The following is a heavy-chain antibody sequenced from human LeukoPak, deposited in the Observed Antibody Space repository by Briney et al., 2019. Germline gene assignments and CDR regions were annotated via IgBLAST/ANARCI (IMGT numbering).Heavy chain of an antibody. Sequence: GGSLRLSCAASGFTFSSYGMSWVRQAPGKGLEWVSSISSSGDRTYYADSVKGRFTISRDSSKNTLNLQMNSLRAEDTAVYYCAKRDSSGVYFFDYWGQGTLVTASS. D-gene: IGHD3-22*01. CDR3: AKRDSSGVYFFDY. CDR2: ISSSGDRT. V-gene: IGHV3-23*01. CDR1: GFTFSSYG. J-gene: IGHJ4*02.